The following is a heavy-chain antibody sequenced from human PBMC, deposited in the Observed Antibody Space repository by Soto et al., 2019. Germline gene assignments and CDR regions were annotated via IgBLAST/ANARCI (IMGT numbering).Heavy chain of an antibody. CDR2: ISGSGGST. D-gene: IGHD2-15*01. CDR3: VVLAATGWFAP. Sequence: EVQLLESGGGLVQPGGSLRLSCAASGFTFSSYAMSWVRQAPGKGLEWVSAISGSGGSTYYADSVKGRFTISRDNSKTTLYLQMNSLRAEDTAVYYGVVLAATGWFAPWGQGTLVTVSS. J-gene: IGHJ5*02. V-gene: IGHV3-23*01. CDR1: GFTFSSYA.